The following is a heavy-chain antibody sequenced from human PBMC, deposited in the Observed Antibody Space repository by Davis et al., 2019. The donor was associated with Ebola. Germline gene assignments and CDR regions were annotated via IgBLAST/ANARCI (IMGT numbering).Heavy chain of an antibody. J-gene: IGHJ2*01. V-gene: IGHV4-34*01. D-gene: IGHD2-21*02. Sequence: MPGGSLRLSCTVYGGSFNTYFWSWIRQPPGKGLQWIGEINHRGITNYNPSLKSRLTISVDTSKNQFSLNLRSVTAADTAVYYCARGTDTADWYFDLWGRGTLVTVSS. CDR1: GGSFNTYF. CDR3: ARGTDTADWYFDL. CDR2: INHRGIT.